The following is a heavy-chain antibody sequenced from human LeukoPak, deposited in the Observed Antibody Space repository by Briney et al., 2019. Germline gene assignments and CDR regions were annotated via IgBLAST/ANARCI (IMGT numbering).Heavy chain of an antibody. CDR2: ISSSSSYI. D-gene: IGHD3-10*01. CDR3: ANRFDTYGSKIDY. Sequence: GGSLRLSCAASGFTFSSYSMNWVRQAPGKGLEWVSSISSSSSYIYYADSVKGRFTISRDNSKDTLYLQMNNVRAEDTAVYYFANRFDTYGSKIDYWGQGTLVTASS. V-gene: IGHV3-21*04. CDR1: GFTFSSYS. J-gene: IGHJ4*02.